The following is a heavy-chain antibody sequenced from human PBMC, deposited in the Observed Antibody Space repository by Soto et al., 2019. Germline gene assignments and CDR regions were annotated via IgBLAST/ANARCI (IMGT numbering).Heavy chain of an antibody. D-gene: IGHD6-13*01. Sequence: ASVKVSCKASGYTFTSYGISWVRQAPGQGLEWMGWISAYNGNTNYAQKPKGRVTMTADKSTSTTNMKMRSLRTDDTAVNNCTRARIGAAGRNWFDPWGQGTLVTVSS. V-gene: IGHV1-18*01. CDR1: GYTFTSYG. J-gene: IGHJ5*02. CDR3: TRARIGAAGRNWFDP. CDR2: ISAYNGNT.